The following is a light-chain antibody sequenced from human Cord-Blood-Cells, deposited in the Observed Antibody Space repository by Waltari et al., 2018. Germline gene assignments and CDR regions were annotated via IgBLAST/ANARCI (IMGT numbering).Light chain of an antibody. CDR3: AAWDDSLSGYV. CDR2: RNN. Sequence: QSVLTQQPSASGTPGQRVTISCSGSSSTIGRNHVSWYQQLPGTAPKLLIYRNNQRPSGVPDRFSGSKSGTSASLAISGLRSEDEADYYCAAWDDSLSGYVFGTGTKVTVL. CDR1: SSTIGRNH. V-gene: IGLV1-47*01. J-gene: IGLJ1*01.